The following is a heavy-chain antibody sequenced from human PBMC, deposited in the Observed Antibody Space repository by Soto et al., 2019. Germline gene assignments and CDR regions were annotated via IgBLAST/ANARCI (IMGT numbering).Heavy chain of an antibody. V-gene: IGHV3-23*01. D-gene: IGHD2-15*01. J-gene: IGHJ3*02. Sequence: GGSLRLSCAASGFTFSSYAMSWVRQAPGKGLEWVSAISGSGGSTYYADSVKGRFTISRDNSKNTLYLQMNSLRAEDTAVYYCAKEEGSGGSFLTLDAFDIWGQGTMVTVSS. CDR3: AKEEGSGGSFLTLDAFDI. CDR2: ISGSGGST. CDR1: GFTFSSYA.